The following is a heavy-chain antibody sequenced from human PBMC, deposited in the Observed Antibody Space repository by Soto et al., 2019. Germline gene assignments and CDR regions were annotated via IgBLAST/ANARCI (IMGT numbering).Heavy chain of an antibody. CDR3: AKTIVAVARLEAFDI. V-gene: IGHV3-9*01. J-gene: IGHJ3*02. CDR1: GFTFDDYA. Sequence: EVQLVESGGGLVQPGRSLRLSCAASGFTFDDYAMHWVRQAPGKGLEWVSGISWNSGSIGYADSVKGRFTISRDNAKNSLYLQMNSLRAEDTALYYCAKTIVAVARLEAFDIWGQGTMVTVSS. CDR2: ISWNSGSI. D-gene: IGHD6-19*01.